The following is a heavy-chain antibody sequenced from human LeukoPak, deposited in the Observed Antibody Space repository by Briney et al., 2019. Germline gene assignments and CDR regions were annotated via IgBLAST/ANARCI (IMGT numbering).Heavy chain of an antibody. D-gene: IGHD3-22*01. J-gene: IGHJ4*02. CDR2: ISSSSSYI. Sequence: GGSLRLSCAASGFTFSSYSMNWVRQAPGKGLEWVSSISSSSSYIYYADSVKGRFTISRDNAKNSLYLQMNSLRAEDTAVYYCAREGAPPHYYDSSGYLGWPFDYWGQGTLVTVSS. CDR3: AREGAPPHYYDSSGYLGWPFDY. CDR1: GFTFSSYS. V-gene: IGHV3-21*01.